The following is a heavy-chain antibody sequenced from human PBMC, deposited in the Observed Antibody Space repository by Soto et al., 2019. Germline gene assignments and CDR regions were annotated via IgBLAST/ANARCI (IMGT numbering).Heavy chain of an antibody. J-gene: IGHJ4*02. CDR3: AKDYSPTY. Sequence: EVHLLESGGGLVQPGGSLRLSCAASGFTFTSYDMSWVRQTPGKGLEWVSAINPSGSTTVYADSVRGRFTISRDNPKNTLYLQMNSLRADDTAVYYCAKDYSPTYWGQGTLVTVSS. CDR2: INPSGSTT. D-gene: IGHD2-21*01. V-gene: IGHV3-23*01. CDR1: GFTFTSYD.